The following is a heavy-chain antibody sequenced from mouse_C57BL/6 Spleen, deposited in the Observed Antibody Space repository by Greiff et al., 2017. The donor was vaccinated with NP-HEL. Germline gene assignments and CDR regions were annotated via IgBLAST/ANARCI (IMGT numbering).Heavy chain of an antibody. J-gene: IGHJ1*03. V-gene: IGHV1-55*01. CDR2: IYPGSGST. CDR1: GYTFTSYW. D-gene: IGHD2-3*01. Sequence: QVQLQQPGAELVKPGASVKMSCKASGYTFTSYWITWVKQRPGQGLEWIGDIYPGSGSTNYNEKFKSKATLTVDTSSSTAYMQLSSLTSEDSAVYYCARGGVWLLRGYFDVWGTGTTVTVSS. CDR3: ARGGVWLLRGYFDV.